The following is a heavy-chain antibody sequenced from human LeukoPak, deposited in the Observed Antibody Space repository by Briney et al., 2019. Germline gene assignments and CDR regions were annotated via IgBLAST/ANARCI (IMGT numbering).Heavy chain of an antibody. D-gene: IGHD5-24*01. Sequence: ASVKVSRKTSGYTFTSYGVSWVRQAPGQGLEWMGWISAYNGNTYYAQKLQGRVTMTTDTSTSTAYMELRSLRSGDTAVYYCARVPWTRDGFNPDYWGQGTLVSVSS. J-gene: IGHJ4*02. CDR2: ISAYNGNT. CDR1: GYTFTSYG. V-gene: IGHV1-18*01. CDR3: ARVPWTRDGFNPDY.